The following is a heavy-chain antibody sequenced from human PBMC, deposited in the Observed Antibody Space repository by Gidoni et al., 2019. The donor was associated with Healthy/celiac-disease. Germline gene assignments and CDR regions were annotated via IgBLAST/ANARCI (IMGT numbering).Heavy chain of an antibody. Sequence: EVQLLESGGGLVQPGGSLRLSCAASGFNFSSYAMSWGRQAPGKGLEWVSAISGSGGSTYYADSVKGRFTISRDNSKNTRYLQMNSLRAEDTAVYYCGGYLDAFDIWGQGTMVTVAS. CDR2: ISGSGGST. CDR1: GFNFSSYA. V-gene: IGHV3-23*01. J-gene: IGHJ3*02. D-gene: IGHD3-22*01. CDR3: GGYLDAFDI.